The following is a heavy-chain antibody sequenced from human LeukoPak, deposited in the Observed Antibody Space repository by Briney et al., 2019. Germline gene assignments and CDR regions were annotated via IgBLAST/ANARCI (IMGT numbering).Heavy chain of an antibody. CDR3: ARDQGGILTGTVDY. V-gene: IGHV3-23*01. CDR1: GFTFSTYA. Sequence: PGGSVRLSCAASGFTFSTYAMTWVRRAPGKGLEWVSAISGSGDSTHYADSVKGRFTISRDNAKNTLYLQMSSLRAEDTAVYYCARDQGGILTGTVDYWGQGTLVTVSS. D-gene: IGHD3-9*01. CDR2: ISGSGDST. J-gene: IGHJ4*02.